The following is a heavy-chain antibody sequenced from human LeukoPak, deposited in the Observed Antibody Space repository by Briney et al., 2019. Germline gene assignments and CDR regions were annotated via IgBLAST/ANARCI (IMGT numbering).Heavy chain of an antibody. CDR1: GYSFTSHG. Sequence: ASVKVSCKASGYSFTSHGISWVRQAPGQGLEWMGWINPNSGGTNYAQKFQGRVTMTRDTSISTAYMELSRLRFDDTAVYYCARLGSSSFDWGQGSLVTVSS. D-gene: IGHD6-6*01. CDR2: INPNSGGT. V-gene: IGHV1-2*02. J-gene: IGHJ4*02. CDR3: ARLGSSSFD.